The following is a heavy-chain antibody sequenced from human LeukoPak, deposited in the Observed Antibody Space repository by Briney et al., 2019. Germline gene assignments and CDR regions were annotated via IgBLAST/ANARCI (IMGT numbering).Heavy chain of an antibody. CDR2: IYTSGST. V-gene: IGHV4-4*07. CDR3: ARVGGSYYPDAFDI. D-gene: IGHD1-26*01. J-gene: IGHJ3*02. CDR1: GGSISSYY. Sequence: PSQTLSLTCTVSGGSISSYYWSWIRQPAGKGLEWIGRIYTSGSTNYNPSLKSRVTMSVDTSKNQFSLKLSSVTAADTAVYYCARVGGSYYPDAFDIWGQGTMVTVSS.